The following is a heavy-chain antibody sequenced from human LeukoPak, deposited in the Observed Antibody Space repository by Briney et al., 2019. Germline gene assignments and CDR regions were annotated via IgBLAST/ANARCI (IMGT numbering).Heavy chain of an antibody. D-gene: IGHD3-9*01. J-gene: IGHJ4*02. CDR3: ARELQDFDWLEYYFAL. CDR1: GGTFSRKA. Sequence: GASVKVSCKASGGTFSRKAINWLRQAPGQGLEWMGRFIPVNNTPNYAENFQGRITINADKSTTTVYLELRSLRSEDTAVYYCARELQDFDWLEYYFALWGQGTLVTVS. CDR2: FIPVNNTP. V-gene: IGHV1-69*04.